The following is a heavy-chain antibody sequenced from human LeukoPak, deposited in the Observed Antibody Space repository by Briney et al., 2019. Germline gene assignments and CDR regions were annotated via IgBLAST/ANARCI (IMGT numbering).Heavy chain of an antibody. D-gene: IGHD2-21*02. Sequence: GGSLRLSCAASGFTFSSYGMHWVRQAPGKGLEWVAVIWYDGSNKYYADSVKGRFTISRDNSKNTLYLQMNSLRAEDTAVYYCAKDHVVVTAMPNYGMDVWGQGTTVTVSS. V-gene: IGHV3-30*02. J-gene: IGHJ6*02. CDR1: GFTFSSYG. CDR2: IWYDGSNK. CDR3: AKDHVVVTAMPNYGMDV.